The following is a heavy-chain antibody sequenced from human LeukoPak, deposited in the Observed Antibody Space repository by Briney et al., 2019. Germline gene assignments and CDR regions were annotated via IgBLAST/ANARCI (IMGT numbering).Heavy chain of an antibody. J-gene: IGHJ5*02. Sequence: PGRSLRLSCAASGFTFSSYGMHWVRKAPGKGLEWVAVIWYDGSNKYYADSVKGRFTISRDNSKNTLYLQMNSLRAEDTAVYYCARVEAYYYDSSGYYWSWFDPWGQGTLVTVSS. CDR1: GFTFSSYG. V-gene: IGHV3-33*01. CDR2: IWYDGSNK. D-gene: IGHD3-22*01. CDR3: ARVEAYYYDSSGYYWSWFDP.